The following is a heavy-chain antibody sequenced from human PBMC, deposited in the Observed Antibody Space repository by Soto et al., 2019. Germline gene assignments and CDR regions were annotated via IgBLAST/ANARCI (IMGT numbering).Heavy chain of an antibody. CDR2: ISGSGGST. V-gene: IGHV3-23*01. D-gene: IGHD3-9*01. J-gene: IGHJ4*02. CDR3: LRTYDILTGPHFDY. CDR1: GFTFSSYA. Sequence: PGGSLRLSCAASGFTFSSYAMSWVRQAPGKGLEWVSAISGSGGSTYYADSVKGRFTISRDNSKNTLYLQINSLRAEDTAVYYCLRTYDILTGPHFDYWGQGTLVTVSS.